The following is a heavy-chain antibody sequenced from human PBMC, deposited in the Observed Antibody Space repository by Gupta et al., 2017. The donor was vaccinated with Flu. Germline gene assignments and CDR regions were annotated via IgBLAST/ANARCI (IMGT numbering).Heavy chain of an antibody. CDR1: GFTFSSYA. CDR2: ISDSGAGT. Sequence: EVQLLESGGGLVQPGGSLRLTCAASGFTFSSYAMSWVRQAPGRGLEWVSGISDSGAGTYYADSVKGRFTSSRDNSKNTLYLQMNSLRAEDTAVYYCAKGRWNYFEGFDYWGQGTLVTVSS. CDR3: AKGRWNYFEGFDY. D-gene: IGHD1-7*01. J-gene: IGHJ4*02. V-gene: IGHV3-23*01.